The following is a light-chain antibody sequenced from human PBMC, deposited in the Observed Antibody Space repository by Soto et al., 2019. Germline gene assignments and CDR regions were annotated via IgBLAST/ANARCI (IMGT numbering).Light chain of an antibody. J-gene: IGLJ1*01. Sequence: QAVLTQPASVSGSPGQSITISCTGTSSDVGGYNYVSWYQHHPGKAPKLMIYDVSNRPSGVSNRFSGSKSGNTASLTISGLQPEDEADYSCSSYTTTNTRQIVLGTGTKVTV. CDR1: SSDVGGYNY. V-gene: IGLV2-14*03. CDR3: SSYTTTNTRQIV. CDR2: DVS.